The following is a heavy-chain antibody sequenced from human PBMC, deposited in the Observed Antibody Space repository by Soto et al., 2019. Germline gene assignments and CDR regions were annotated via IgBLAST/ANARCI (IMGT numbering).Heavy chain of an antibody. CDR3: ASLGAPRRRITTVTAPEIFDD. D-gene: IGHD4-17*01. CDR2: INPSGGST. V-gene: IGHV1-46*03. CDR1: GYTFTIYY. J-gene: IGHJ4*02. Sequence: APLKVSCKASGYTFTIYYMHWVRQAPGQGLEWMGIINPSGGSTSYAQKFQGRVTMTRDTSTSTVYMELSSLRSEDTAVYYCASLGAPRRRITTVTAPEIFDDWGQGTLVTVSS.